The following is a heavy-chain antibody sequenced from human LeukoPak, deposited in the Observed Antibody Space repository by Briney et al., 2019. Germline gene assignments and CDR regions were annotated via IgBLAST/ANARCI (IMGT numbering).Heavy chain of an antibody. CDR2: IIPIFGTA. CDR1: GGTFISYA. Sequence: ASVKVSCKASGGTFISYAISWVRQAPGQGLEWMGGIIPIFGTANYAQKFQGRVTITADESTSTAYMELSSLRSEDTAAYYCARKIVGTYYFDYWGQGTLVTVSS. J-gene: IGHJ4*02. V-gene: IGHV1-69*01. CDR3: ARKIVGTYYFDY. D-gene: IGHD1-26*01.